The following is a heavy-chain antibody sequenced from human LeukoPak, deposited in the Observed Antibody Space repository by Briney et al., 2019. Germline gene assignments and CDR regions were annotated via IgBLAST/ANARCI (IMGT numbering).Heavy chain of an antibody. CDR2: ISSSSSTI. J-gene: IGHJ4*02. CDR1: GFTFSSYS. D-gene: IGHD3-16*01. Sequence: SGGSLRLSCAASGFTFSSYSMNWVRQAPGKGLEWVSYISSSSSTIYYADSVKGRFTISRDNAKNSLYLQMNSLRAEDTAVYYCAKSVGGVGGSYNYWGQGTLVTVSS. CDR3: AKSVGGVGGSYNY. V-gene: IGHV3-48*01.